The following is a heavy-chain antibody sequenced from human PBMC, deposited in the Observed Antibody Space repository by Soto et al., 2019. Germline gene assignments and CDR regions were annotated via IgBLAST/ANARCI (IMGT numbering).Heavy chain of an antibody. Sequence: GSLRLSCAASGFTFSSYGMHWVRQAPGKGLEWVAVISYDGSNKYYADSVKGRFTISRDNSKNTLYLQMNSLRAEDTAVYYCAKATMTTVTYYYYGMDVWGQGTTVTVSS. J-gene: IGHJ6*02. V-gene: IGHV3-30*18. CDR2: ISYDGSNK. CDR3: AKATMTTVTYYYYGMDV. D-gene: IGHD4-17*01. CDR1: GFTFSSYG.